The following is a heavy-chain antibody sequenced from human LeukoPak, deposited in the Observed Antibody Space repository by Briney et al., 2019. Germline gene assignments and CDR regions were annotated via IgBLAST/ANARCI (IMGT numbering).Heavy chain of an antibody. CDR1: GYTFTGYY. J-gene: IGHJ3*02. CDR2: INPNSGGT. Sequence: GASVKVSCKASGYTFTGYYMHWVRQAPGQGLEWMGWINPNSGGTNYAQKFQGRVTMTRDTSISTAYMELSRLRSDDTAVYYCARGSGSYYRQDAFDTWGQGTMVTVSS. V-gene: IGHV1-2*02. CDR3: ARGSGSYYRQDAFDT. D-gene: IGHD1-26*01.